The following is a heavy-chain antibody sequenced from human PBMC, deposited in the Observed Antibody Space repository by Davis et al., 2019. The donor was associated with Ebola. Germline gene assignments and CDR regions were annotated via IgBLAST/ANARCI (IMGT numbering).Heavy chain of an antibody. V-gene: IGHV4-61*09. CDR3: ARVLLYYDSSGYHPYYFDY. CDR1: GGSISSGSYY. D-gene: IGHD3-22*01. Sequence: PSETLSLTCTVSGGSISSGSYYWSWIRQPAGKGLEWIGHIYTSGSTNYNPSLKSRVTISVDTSKNQFSLKLSSVTAADTAVYYCARVLLYYDSSGYHPYYFDYWGQGTLVTVSS. CDR2: IYTSGST. J-gene: IGHJ4*02.